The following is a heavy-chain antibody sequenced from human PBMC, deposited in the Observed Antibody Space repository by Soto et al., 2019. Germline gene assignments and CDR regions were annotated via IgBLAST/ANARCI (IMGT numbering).Heavy chain of an antibody. J-gene: IGHJ6*02. Sequence: PGGSLRLSCSASEFTVSSNYMSWVRRAPGRGLEWVAIIYRDGKTYYADSVRGRFIISRDNSKNTLDLQMNSLRVEDTAIYYCAREAFTVSGGTSPVRGGGIDVWGQGTTVTVSS. V-gene: IGHV3-53*01. CDR1: EFTVSSNY. CDR2: IYRDGKT. CDR3: AREAFTVSGGTSPVRGGGIDV. D-gene: IGHD2-15*01.